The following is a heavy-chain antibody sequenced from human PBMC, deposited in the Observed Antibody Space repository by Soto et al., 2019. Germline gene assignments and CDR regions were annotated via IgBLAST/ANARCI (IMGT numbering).Heavy chain of an antibody. CDR3: VRALAVAGTGY. Sequence: VQLAESGGGLVQSGGSLRLSCAGSGFTFSNYWMTWVRQAPGKGLEWVANINQDGSEEYYVDSVKGRFIISRDNAKNSLYLQMNSLRAEDMGVYYCVRALAVAGTGYWGQGTLVTVSS. CDR1: GFTFSNYW. CDR2: INQDGSEE. J-gene: IGHJ4*02. V-gene: IGHV3-7*01. D-gene: IGHD6-19*01.